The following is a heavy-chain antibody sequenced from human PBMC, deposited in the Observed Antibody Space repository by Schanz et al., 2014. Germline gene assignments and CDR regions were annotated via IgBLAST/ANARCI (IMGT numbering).Heavy chain of an antibody. CDR1: GYTFPSYG. CDR2: INVYNGDT. V-gene: IGHV1-18*04. CDR3: ARDRVYSYGLPADY. D-gene: IGHD5-18*01. Sequence: QVQLVQSGAEVKEPGASVKVSCKASGYTFPSYGISWVRQAPGQGLEWMGWINVYNGDTKFAKTFQGRVTMTRDTSTSTVYMELSSLRSEDTAVYYCARDRVYSYGLPADYWGQGTLVTVSS. J-gene: IGHJ4*02.